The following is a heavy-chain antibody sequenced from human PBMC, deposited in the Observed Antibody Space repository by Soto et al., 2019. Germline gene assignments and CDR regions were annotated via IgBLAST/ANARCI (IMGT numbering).Heavy chain of an antibody. V-gene: IGHV3-23*01. CDR2: ISGSGGST. CDR3: AKDPGRELRPFDY. Sequence: EVQLLESGGGLVQPGGSLRLSGAASGFTFSSYAISGVRQAPGKGLEWVSAISGSGGSTYHADSVKGRFTISRDNSKNTLYLQMNSLRAEDTAVYYCAKDPGRELRPFDYWGQGTLVTVSS. D-gene: IGHD1-26*01. CDR1: GFTFSSYA. J-gene: IGHJ4*02.